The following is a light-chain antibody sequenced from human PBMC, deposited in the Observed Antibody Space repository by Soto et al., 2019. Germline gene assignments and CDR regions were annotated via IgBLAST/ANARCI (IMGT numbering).Light chain of an antibody. V-gene: IGLV2-14*01. CDR2: DVT. CDR3: TSYRGSGIFEV. Sequence: QSALTQPASVSGSPGQSITISCTGTSSDIGVYNYVSWYQQHPGKAPKLMIYDVTKRPSGVSNRFSGSMSGNTASLTISGLQAEDEADYYCTSYRGSGIFEVFGGGTKLTVL. CDR1: SSDIGVYNY. J-gene: IGLJ2*01.